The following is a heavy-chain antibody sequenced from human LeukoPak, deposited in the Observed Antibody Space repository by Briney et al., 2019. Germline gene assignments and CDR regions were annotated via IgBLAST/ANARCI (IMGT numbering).Heavy chain of an antibody. CDR1: GFTVSSYA. D-gene: IGHD3-16*02. V-gene: IGHV3-23*01. J-gene: IGHJ5*02. CDR3: AKENYDYVWGSYRSGPSWFDP. CDR2: ISGSGGST. Sequence: PGRSLRLSCPASGFTVSSYAMSWVRQAPGKWLEWVSAISGSGGSTYYADSVKGRFTISRDNSKNTLYLQINSLRAEDTAVYYCAKENYDYVWGSYRSGPSWFDPWGQGTLVTVSS.